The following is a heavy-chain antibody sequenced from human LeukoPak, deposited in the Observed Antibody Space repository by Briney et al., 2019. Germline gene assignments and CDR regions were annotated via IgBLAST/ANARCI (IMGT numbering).Heavy chain of an antibody. D-gene: IGHD3-10*01. V-gene: IGHV4-59*08. Sequence: SETLSLTCSVSGDSLDDYYWSWIRQPPGKGLEWLGRIYYTGSTTYNPSLRSRVFMSVDTSKNQFSLRLNSVTAADTAVYYCARHRYYVNFGEYIDYWGQGTLVSVSS. CDR3: ARHRYYVNFGEYIDY. CDR2: IYYTGST. J-gene: IGHJ4*03. CDR1: GDSLDDYY.